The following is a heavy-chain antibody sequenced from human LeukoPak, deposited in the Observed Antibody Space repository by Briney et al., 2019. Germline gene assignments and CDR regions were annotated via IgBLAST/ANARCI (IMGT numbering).Heavy chain of an antibody. Sequence: PGVSLRLSCAASRFTFRSYWMNWVRQAPGKGLEWVANIKQDESDKYYVDSVKGRFTISRDNAKNSLYLQMNNLRAEDTAVYYCARGGYCPSANCYTYSYYMDVWGKGTTVTVSS. V-gene: IGHV3-7*01. J-gene: IGHJ6*03. CDR1: RFTFRSYW. CDR3: ARGGYCPSANCYTYSYYMDV. D-gene: IGHD2-2*02. CDR2: IKQDESDK.